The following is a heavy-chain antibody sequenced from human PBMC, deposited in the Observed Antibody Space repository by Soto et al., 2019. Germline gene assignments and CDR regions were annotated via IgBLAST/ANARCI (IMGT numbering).Heavy chain of an antibody. V-gene: IGHV3-74*01. D-gene: IGHD1-26*01. CDR3: AKAIVLWELPDY. J-gene: IGHJ4*02. Sequence: GGSLRLSCAASGFTFISYWMHWVRQAPWKGLVWVSRINSDGSSTFYADSVKGRFTISRDNSKNTLYLQMNSLRAEDMAVYYCAKAIVLWELPDYWGQGTLVTVS. CDR1: GFTFISYW. CDR2: INSDGSST.